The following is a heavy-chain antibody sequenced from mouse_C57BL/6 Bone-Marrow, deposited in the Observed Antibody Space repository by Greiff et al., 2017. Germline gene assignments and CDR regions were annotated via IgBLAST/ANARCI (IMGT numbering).Heavy chain of an antibody. D-gene: IGHD1-1*01. CDR2: ISSGSSTI. V-gene: IGHV5-17*01. Sequence: EVHLVESGGGLVKPGGSLKLSCAASGFTFSDYGMHWVRQAPEKGLEWVAYISSGSSTIYYADTVKGRFTISRDNAKNTLFLQMTSMMSEDTAMYYCARNLLLLHYAMDYWGQGTSVTVSS. CDR3: ARNLLLLHYAMDY. J-gene: IGHJ4*01. CDR1: GFTFSDYG.